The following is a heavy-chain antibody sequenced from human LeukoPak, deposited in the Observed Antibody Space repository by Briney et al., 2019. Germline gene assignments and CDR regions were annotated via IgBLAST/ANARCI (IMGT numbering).Heavy chain of an antibody. J-gene: IGHJ4*02. CDR1: GGSISSSSYY. Sequence: SETLSLTCTVSGGSISSSSYYWGWIRQPPGKGLEWIGSIYYSGSTYYNPSLKSRVTISVDTSKNQFSLKLSSVTAADTAVYYCARFRQQLVRRYYFDYWGQGTLVTVSS. CDR3: ARFRQQLVRRYYFDY. D-gene: IGHD6-13*01. CDR2: IYYSGST. V-gene: IGHV4-39*07.